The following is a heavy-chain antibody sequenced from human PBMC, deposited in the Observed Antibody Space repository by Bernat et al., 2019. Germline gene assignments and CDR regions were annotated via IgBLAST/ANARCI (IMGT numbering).Heavy chain of an antibody. J-gene: IGHJ6*04. CDR2: IWYDGSNK. Sequence: QVQLVESGGGVVQPGRSLRLSCAASGFTFSSYGMHWVRQAPGKGLEWVAVIWYDGSNKYYADSVKGRFTISRDNSKNTLYLQMNSLRAEDTAVYYCGRDGCYSAIGDWGKGTPVTVSS. D-gene: IGHD1-26*01. CDR3: GRDGCYSAIGD. V-gene: IGHV3-33*01. CDR1: GFTFSSYG.